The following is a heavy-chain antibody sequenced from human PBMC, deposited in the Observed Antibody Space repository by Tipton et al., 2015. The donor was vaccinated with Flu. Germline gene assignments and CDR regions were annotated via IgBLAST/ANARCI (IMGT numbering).Heavy chain of an antibody. Sequence: RSLRLSCAASGFPFSDYAVSWFRRAPGKGLEWVGLITGSSYGATTQYAASVKGRFTISRDDSKSIAYLQMDSLRTDDTAVYYCARSNWILPHGYWPFVFWGQGTLVAVSS. CDR2: ITGSSYGATT. D-gene: IGHD2-2*03. J-gene: IGHJ4*02. V-gene: IGHV3-49*03. CDR3: ARSNWILPHGYWPFVF. CDR1: GFPFSDYA.